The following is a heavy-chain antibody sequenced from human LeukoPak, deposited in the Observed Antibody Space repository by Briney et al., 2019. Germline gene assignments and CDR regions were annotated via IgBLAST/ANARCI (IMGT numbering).Heavy chain of an antibody. V-gene: IGHV3-7*01. CDR1: GFIFSRYW. CDR2: IKEDGSEK. CDR3: ARDMSYWFDP. Sequence: PGGSLRLSCAASGFIFSRYWMTWVRQAPGKGLELVANIKEDGSEKYYVDSLRGRFTISRDNAENSLLLQMNSLRAEDTAVYYCARDMSYWFDPWGQGTLVIVSS. D-gene: IGHD3-10*01. J-gene: IGHJ5*02.